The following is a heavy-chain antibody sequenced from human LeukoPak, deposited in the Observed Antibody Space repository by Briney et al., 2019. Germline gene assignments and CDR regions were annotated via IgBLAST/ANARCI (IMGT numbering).Heavy chain of an antibody. Sequence: GGSLRLSCVASGFTFSSYWMSWVRQAPGKGLEWVANIKQDGSEKYYVDSMEGRFTISRDNAKNSLYLQMNSLGAEDTAVYFCARVITVYNDYEEVAESFQHWGQGTLVTVSS. V-gene: IGHV3-7*01. CDR3: ARVITVYNDYEEVAESFQH. J-gene: IGHJ1*01. CDR2: IKQDGSEK. D-gene: IGHD4-17*01. CDR1: GFTFSSYW.